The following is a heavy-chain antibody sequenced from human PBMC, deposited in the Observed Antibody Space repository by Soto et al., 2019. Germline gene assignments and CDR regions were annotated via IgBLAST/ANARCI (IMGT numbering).Heavy chain of an antibody. CDR1: GFTFTTYT. Sequence: EVQLVESGGGPVKPGGSLRLSCAASGFTFTTYTMNWVRQAPGKGLEWVSSISSSGSYIYYADSLKGRFTGSRDNAKNSLFLQMNSLRAEDTAVYYCARGHTRGDAFDIWGQGTMVTVSS. CDR2: ISSSGSYI. V-gene: IGHV3-21*01. CDR3: ARGHTRGDAFDI. J-gene: IGHJ3*02.